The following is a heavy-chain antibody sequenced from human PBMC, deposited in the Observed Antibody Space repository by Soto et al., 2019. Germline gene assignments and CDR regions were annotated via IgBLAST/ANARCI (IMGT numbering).Heavy chain of an antibody. CDR2: TYYRSKWYN. V-gene: IGHV6-1*01. Sequence: SQTLSLTCAISGDSVSSNSAAWNWIRQSPSRGLEWLGRTYYRSKWYNDYAVSVKSRITINPDTSKNQFSLQLNSVTPEDTAVYYCARLTNGYSSGPSYNWFDTWGQGTLVTVSS. CDR1: GDSVSSNSAA. CDR3: ARLTNGYSSGPSYNWFDT. J-gene: IGHJ5*02. D-gene: IGHD6-19*01.